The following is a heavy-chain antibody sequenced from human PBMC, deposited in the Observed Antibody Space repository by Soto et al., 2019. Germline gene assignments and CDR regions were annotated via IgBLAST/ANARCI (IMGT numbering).Heavy chain of an antibody. J-gene: IGHJ3*02. CDR1: GGSISSGGYS. CDR3: ARGTHKMRPFDI. CDR2: IYHSGST. V-gene: IGHV4-30-2*01. Sequence: TLSLTCAVSGGSISSGGYSWSWIRQPPGKGLEWIGYIYHSGSTYYNPSLKGRVTISVDRSKNQFSLKLSSVTAADTAVYYCARGTHKMRPFDIWGQGTMVTVSS.